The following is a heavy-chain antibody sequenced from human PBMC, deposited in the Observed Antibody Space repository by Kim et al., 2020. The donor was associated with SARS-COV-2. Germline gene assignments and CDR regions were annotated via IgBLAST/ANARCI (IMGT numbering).Heavy chain of an antibody. D-gene: IGHD3-3*02. Sequence: GGSLRLSCVASGFTFSSYAMSWLRQAPGKGLEWVSVIYSDGTTKFYVGSVMGRFTVSRDNSKDTLFLQMNNLRAEDTAVYFCAKDHLRSSGDFWGQGTLV. J-gene: IGHJ4*02. CDR2: IYSDGTTK. CDR1: GFTFSSYA. CDR3: AKDHLRSSGDF. V-gene: IGHV3-23*03.